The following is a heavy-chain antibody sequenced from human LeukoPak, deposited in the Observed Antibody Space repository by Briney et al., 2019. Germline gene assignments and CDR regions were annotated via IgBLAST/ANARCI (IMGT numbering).Heavy chain of an antibody. J-gene: IGHJ4*02. Sequence: PSETLSLTCTVSGGSISSSSYYWGWIRQPPGKGLEWIGSIYYSGSTYYNPSLKSRVTISVDTSKNQFSLKLSSVTAADTAVYYCARASPLTFFPRNGGFFDYWGQGTLVTVSS. V-gene: IGHV4-39*01. D-gene: IGHD1-1*01. CDR3: ARASPLTFFPRNGGFFDY. CDR2: IYYSGST. CDR1: GGSISSSSYY.